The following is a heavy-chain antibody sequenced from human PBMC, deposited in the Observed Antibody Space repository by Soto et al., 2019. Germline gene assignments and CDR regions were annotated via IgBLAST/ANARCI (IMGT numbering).Heavy chain of an antibody. CDR3: ARHPRMGLLWFGEDGFDP. J-gene: IGHJ5*02. V-gene: IGHV1-3*01. CDR1: GYTFTSYA. D-gene: IGHD3-10*01. Sequence: GSVKVSCKASGYTFTSYAMHWVRQAPGQRLEWMGWINAGNGNTKYSQRFQGRVTITRDTSASTAYMELSSLRSEDTAVYYCARHPRMGLLWFGEDGFDPWGQGTLVTVSS. CDR2: INAGNGNT.